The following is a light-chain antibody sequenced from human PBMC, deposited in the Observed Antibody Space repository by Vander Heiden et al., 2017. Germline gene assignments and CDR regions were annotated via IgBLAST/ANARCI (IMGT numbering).Light chain of an antibody. V-gene: IGLV1-44*01. CDR1: SSNIGSNT. Sequence: QSVLTQPPSASGTPGQGGTISCSGSSSNIGSNTVNWYQQLPGTAPKLLIYSNNQRPSGVPDRFSGSKSGTSASLAISGLQSEDEADYYCAAGDDSLNGWVFGGGTKLTVL. CDR2: SNN. CDR3: AAGDDSLNGWV. J-gene: IGLJ3*02.